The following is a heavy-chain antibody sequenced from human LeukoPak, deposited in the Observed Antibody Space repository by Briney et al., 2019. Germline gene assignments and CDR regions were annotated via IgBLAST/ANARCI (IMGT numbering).Heavy chain of an antibody. CDR2: INPNSGGT. Sequence: ASVKVSCKASGYTFTGYYMHWMRQAPGQGLEWMGRINPNSGGTNYAQKFQGRVTMTRDTSISTAYMELSRLRSDGTAVYYCARVSIAVAGSDYWGQGTLVTVSS. V-gene: IGHV1-2*06. CDR3: ARVSIAVAGSDY. J-gene: IGHJ4*02. CDR1: GYTFTGYY. D-gene: IGHD6-19*01.